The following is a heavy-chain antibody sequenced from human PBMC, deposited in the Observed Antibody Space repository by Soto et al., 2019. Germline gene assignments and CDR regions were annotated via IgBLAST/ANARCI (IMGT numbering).Heavy chain of an antibody. CDR2: IIPILGIA. Sequence: QVQLVQSGAEVKKPGSSVKVSCKASGGTFSSYTISWVRQAPGQGLEWMGRIIPILGIANYAQKFQGRVXNTPENTSTTXXMXTXXLRSEDTAVYSCARVDGHSRAAAGTDYYYYYGMDVWGQGTTVTVSS. J-gene: IGHJ6*02. V-gene: IGHV1-69*02. D-gene: IGHD6-13*01. CDR1: GGTFSSYT. CDR3: ARVDGHSRAAAGTDYYYYYGMDV.